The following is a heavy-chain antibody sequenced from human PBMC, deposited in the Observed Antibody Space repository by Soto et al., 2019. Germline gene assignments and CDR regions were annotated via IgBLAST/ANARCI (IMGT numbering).Heavy chain of an antibody. J-gene: IGHJ6*02. CDR3: ARDMGGEQYYYYYGMDV. CDR2: TYYRSKWYN. CDR1: GDSVSSNSAA. D-gene: IGHD1-26*01. Sequence: SQTLSLTCAISGDSVSSNSAAWNWIRQSPSRGLEWLGRTYYRSKWYNDYAVSVKSRITINPDTSKNQFSLQLNSVTTEDTAVYYCARDMGGEQYYYYYGMDVWGQGTTVTVPS. V-gene: IGHV6-1*01.